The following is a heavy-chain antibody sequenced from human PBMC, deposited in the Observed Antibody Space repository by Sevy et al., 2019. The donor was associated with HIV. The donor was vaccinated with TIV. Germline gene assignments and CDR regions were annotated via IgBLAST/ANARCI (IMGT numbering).Heavy chain of an antibody. CDR2: IIPIFGTA. Sequence: ASVKVSCKASGGTFSSYAISWVRQAPGQGLEWMGGIIPIFGTANYAQKFQGRVTITADESTSTAYMELSSLRSEDTAVYYCASLKGMGYSYHHYYYGMDVWGQGTTVTVSS. J-gene: IGHJ6*02. CDR3: ASLKGMGYSYHHYYYGMDV. CDR1: GGTFSSYA. V-gene: IGHV1-69*13. D-gene: IGHD5-18*01.